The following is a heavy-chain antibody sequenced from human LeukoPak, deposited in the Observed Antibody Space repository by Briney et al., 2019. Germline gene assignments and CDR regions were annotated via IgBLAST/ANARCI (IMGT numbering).Heavy chain of an antibody. CDR1: GGSVSSYY. D-gene: IGHD5-18*01. CDR2: IYYSGST. J-gene: IGHJ4*02. Sequence: SETLSLTCTVSGGSVSSYYWGWIRQPPGKGLEWIGSIYYSGSTYYNPSLKSRVTISVDTSKNQFSLKLSSVTAADTAVYYCARHELVDTAMAPVPATCDYWGQGTLVTVSS. V-gene: IGHV4-39*01. CDR3: ARHELVDTAMAPVPATCDY.